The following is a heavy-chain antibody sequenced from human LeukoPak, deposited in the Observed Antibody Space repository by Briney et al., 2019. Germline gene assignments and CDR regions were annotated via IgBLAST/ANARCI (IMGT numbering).Heavy chain of an antibody. CDR2: ISYDGSNK. D-gene: IGHD3-22*01. J-gene: IGHJ4*02. Sequence: PGGSLRLTCAASGFTFSSYGMHWVRQAPGKGLEWVAVISYDGSNKYYADSVKGRFTISRDNSKNTLYLQMNSLRAEDTAVYYCARTNYDSSGYLDYWGQGTLVTVSS. V-gene: IGHV3-30*03. CDR3: ARTNYDSSGYLDY. CDR1: GFTFSSYG.